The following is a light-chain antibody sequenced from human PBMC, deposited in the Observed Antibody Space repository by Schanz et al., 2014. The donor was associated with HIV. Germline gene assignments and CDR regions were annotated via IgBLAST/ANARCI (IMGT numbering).Light chain of an antibody. CDR1: QSLLHSDGKNY. J-gene: IGKJ4*01. V-gene: IGKV2-28*01. CDR3: MQALQSPLT. Sequence: DNVMTQSPLSLPVTPGEPASISCRSSQSLLHSDGKNYMDWYLQRPGKPPQLLIYLGSTRASGVPVRFSGSGSGTDFTLRISRVETEDVGIYYCMQALQSPLTFGGGTKVELK. CDR2: LGS.